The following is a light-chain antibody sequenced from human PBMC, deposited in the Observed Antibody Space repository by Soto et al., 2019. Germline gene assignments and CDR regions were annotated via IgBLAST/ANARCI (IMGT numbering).Light chain of an antibody. CDR1: QDISTY. CDR2: DAS. J-gene: IGKJ4*01. Sequence: DIQMTQSPSSLSASVGDRVTITCQASQDISTYLNWYQQKPGKAPKLLIYDASHLETGVPSRFSGGGSGTDFIFTISSLQPEDIATYYCQQYDNLQLTFGRGTKVEIK. CDR3: QQYDNLQLT. V-gene: IGKV1-33*01.